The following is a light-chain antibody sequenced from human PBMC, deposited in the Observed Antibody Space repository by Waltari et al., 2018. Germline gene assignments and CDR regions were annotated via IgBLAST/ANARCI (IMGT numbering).Light chain of an antibody. CDR2: DVS. V-gene: IGLV2-14*03. CDR1: SSDVGHYNY. Sequence: QSALTQPASVSGSPGQSITISCTGTSSDVGHYNYVSWYQQRPCKAPKLLIYDVSYRPSGISSRFSGSKSGSTASLTIYGLQAEDEADYYCSSFTSASTVGVIFGGGTKLTVL. J-gene: IGLJ2*01. CDR3: SSFTSASTVGVI.